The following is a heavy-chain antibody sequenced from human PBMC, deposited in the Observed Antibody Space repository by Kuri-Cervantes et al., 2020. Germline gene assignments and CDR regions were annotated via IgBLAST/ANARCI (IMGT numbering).Heavy chain of an antibody. V-gene: IGHV3-15*01. CDR1: GFTVSSNY. D-gene: IGHD3-10*01. CDR2: IKSKTDGGTT. Sequence: GESLKISCAASGFTVSSNYMSWVRQAPGKGLEWVGRIKSKTDGGTTDYAAPVKGRFTISRDDSKNTLYLQMNSLKTEDTAVYYCTTELWFGELMFGDYWGQGTLVTVSS. CDR3: TTELWFGELMFGDY. J-gene: IGHJ4*02.